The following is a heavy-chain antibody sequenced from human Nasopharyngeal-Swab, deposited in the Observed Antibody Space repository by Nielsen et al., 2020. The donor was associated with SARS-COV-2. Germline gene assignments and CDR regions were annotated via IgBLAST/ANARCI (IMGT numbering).Heavy chain of an antibody. Sequence: GESLKISCKGSGYSFTNNWIGWVRQMPGKGLELMGIIYPGDSDTKYSPSLQGQVTISPDKSSSTAYLQWSSLKASDSGMYYCARQSCSGGTCYSWWYFDLWGRGTLVTVSS. J-gene: IGHJ2*01. CDR3: ARQSCSGGTCYSWWYFDL. CDR1: GYSFTNNW. CDR2: IYPGDSDT. V-gene: IGHV5-51*01. D-gene: IGHD2-15*01.